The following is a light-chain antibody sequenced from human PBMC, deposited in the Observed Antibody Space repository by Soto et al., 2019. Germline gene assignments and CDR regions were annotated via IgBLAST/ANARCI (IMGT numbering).Light chain of an antibody. V-gene: IGLV8-61*01. CDR2: STN. CDR1: SGSVSTSYY. CDR3: ELYMGSGIWM. Sequence: QAVVTQEPSFSVSPGRTVTLTCGLSSGSVSTSYYPSWYQQTPGQAPRTLIYSTNTRSSGVPDRFSGSILGNKAALTITGAQADDEADYYCELYMGSGIWMFGGGTKVTVL. J-gene: IGLJ3*02.